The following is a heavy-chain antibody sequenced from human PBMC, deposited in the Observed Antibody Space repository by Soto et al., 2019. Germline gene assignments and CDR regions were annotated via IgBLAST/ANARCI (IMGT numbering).Heavy chain of an antibody. J-gene: IGHJ4*02. CDR2: IYHSGST. CDR1: GGSITSSSYY. V-gene: IGHV4-39*07. D-gene: IGHD3-10*01. CDR3: ARSGPPAGY. Sequence: SETLSLTCTVSGGSITSSSYYWGWVRQPPGKGLEWIGEIYHSGSTNYNPSLKSRVTISVDKSKNQFSLKLSSVTAADTAVYYCARSGPPAGYWGQGTLVTVSS.